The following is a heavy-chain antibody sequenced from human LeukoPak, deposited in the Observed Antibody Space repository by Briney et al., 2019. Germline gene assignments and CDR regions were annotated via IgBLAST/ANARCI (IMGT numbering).Heavy chain of an antibody. CDR1: GFTFSDYW. Sequence: GGSLRLSCAASGFTFSDYWMHWVRQVPGKGLEWVSRVNSDGSSTGYADFVRGRFAISRDNARNTLYVQMNSLTTEDTAVYYCVRGCSATRCQPFDYWGQGTLVTVSS. J-gene: IGHJ4*02. CDR3: VRGCSATRCQPFDY. D-gene: IGHD2-2*01. V-gene: IGHV3-74*01. CDR2: VNSDGSST.